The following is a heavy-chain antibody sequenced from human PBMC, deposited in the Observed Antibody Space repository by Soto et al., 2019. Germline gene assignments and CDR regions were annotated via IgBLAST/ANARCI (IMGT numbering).Heavy chain of an antibody. V-gene: IGHV1-69*01. CDR2: IIPIFGTA. CDR1: GGTLSSYA. D-gene: IGHD6-25*01. CDR3: AREGDFSSGFRYFDL. J-gene: IGHJ2*01. Sequence: QVQLVQSGAEVKKPGSSVKVSCKPSGGTLSSYAISWVRQAPGQGLEWMGGIIPIFGTANYAQKFQGRVTITADESTSTAYMELSSLRSEDTAVYYCAREGDFSSGFRYFDLWGRGTLVTVSS.